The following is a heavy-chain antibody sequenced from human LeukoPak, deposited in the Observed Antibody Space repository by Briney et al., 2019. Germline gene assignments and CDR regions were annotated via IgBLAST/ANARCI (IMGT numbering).Heavy chain of an antibody. D-gene: IGHD1-1*01. J-gene: IGHJ3*02. CDR1: GYTFTNYA. CDR2: INAGNGNT. V-gene: IGHV1-3*01. Sequence: GASVKVSCKASGYTFTNYAIHWVRQAPGQRLEWRGWINAGNGNTKYSQKFQGRVTFTRDTSASTAYMELSSLSSEDTAVYYCARHNDRTRGAFDIWGQGTMVTVSS. CDR3: ARHNDRTRGAFDI.